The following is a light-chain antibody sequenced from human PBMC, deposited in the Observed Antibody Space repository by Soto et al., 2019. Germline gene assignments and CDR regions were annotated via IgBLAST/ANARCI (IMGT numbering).Light chain of an antibody. V-gene: IGKV3-15*01. J-gene: IGKJ1*01. Sequence: EIVMPQSPATLFVSPGERATLSCKASQSVSSNLAWYQQKVGQAPRVLIYDASTRATGIPGRFSGSGSGTEFTLTISSLQSEDFAVYYCQQYNNWPETFGQGTKVDIK. CDR2: DAS. CDR3: QQYNNWPET. CDR1: QSVSSN.